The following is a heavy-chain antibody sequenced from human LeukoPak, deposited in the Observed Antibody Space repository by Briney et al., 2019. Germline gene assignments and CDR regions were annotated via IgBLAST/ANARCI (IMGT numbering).Heavy chain of an antibody. J-gene: IGHJ3*01. CDR1: GGSFTFTSHA. Sequence: SVKVSCKASGGSFTFTSHAMSGVRQAPGQGLEWMGGLIPIYGSANYAQKFQGRLTITSDESTRTVYMELSSLRPEDSAVHYCAGFFYDNSGDAFDLWGQGTMVTVSS. CDR3: AGFFYDNSGDAFDL. V-gene: IGHV1-69*13. CDR2: LIPIYGSA. D-gene: IGHD3-22*01.